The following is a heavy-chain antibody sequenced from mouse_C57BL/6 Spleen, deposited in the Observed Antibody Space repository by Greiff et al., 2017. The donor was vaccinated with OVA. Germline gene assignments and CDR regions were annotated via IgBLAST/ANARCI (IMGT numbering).Heavy chain of an antibody. V-gene: IGHV5-17*01. J-gene: IGHJ1*03. CDR3: GRAGYYSYFDV. CDR1: GFTFSDYG. CDR2: ISSGSSTI. Sequence: EVQVVESGGGLVKPGGSLKLSCAASGFTFSDYGMHWVRQAPEKGLEWVAYISSGSSTIYYADPVKGRFTISSDNAKNTLFLQMTRLRAEDTAMYYCGRAGYYSYFDVWGTGTTVTVSS.